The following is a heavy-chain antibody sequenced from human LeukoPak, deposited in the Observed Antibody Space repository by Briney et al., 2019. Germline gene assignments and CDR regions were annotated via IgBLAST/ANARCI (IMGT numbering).Heavy chain of an antibody. CDR2: IRDKGYGHAT. V-gene: IGHV3-73*01. CDR3: TTLNEGNWFDP. CDR1: GFTFSDSA. J-gene: IGHJ5*02. Sequence: GGSLKLSCAASGFTFSDSAIHWVRQASGKGLEWVGRIRDKGYGHATAYAASVKGRFTLSRDDSKNTAYLQMNSLKTEDTALYYCTTLNEGNWFDPWGQGTLVTVSS. D-gene: IGHD2-8*01.